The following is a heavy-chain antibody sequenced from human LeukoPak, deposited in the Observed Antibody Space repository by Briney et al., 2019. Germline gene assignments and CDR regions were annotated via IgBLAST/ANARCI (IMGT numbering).Heavy chain of an antibody. CDR1: GFTIDDYA. CDR2: ISGDGGST. Sequence: PGGSLRLSCAAFGFTIDDYAMHWVRQAPGKGLEWVSLISGDGGSTYYADSVKGRFTISRDNSKNSLYLQMNSLRTEDTALYYCAKDHNRGSSWVFALGYWGQGTLVTVSS. CDR3: AKDHNRGSSWVFALGY. D-gene: IGHD6-13*01. J-gene: IGHJ4*02. V-gene: IGHV3-43*02.